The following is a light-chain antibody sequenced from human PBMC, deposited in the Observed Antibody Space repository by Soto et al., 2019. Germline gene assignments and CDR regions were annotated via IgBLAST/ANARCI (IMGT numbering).Light chain of an antibody. CDR3: SSYSDRSTYV. V-gene: IGLV2-14*01. J-gene: IGLJ1*01. CDR1: SSDVGGYNF. CDR2: EVT. Sequence: QSVLTQPASVSGSPGQSITISCTGTSSDVGGYNFVSWYQQHPGKAPKLILYEVTSRPSGVSDRFPGSRSGNTASLTISGLQAEDEADYYCSSYSDRSTYVFGAGTKVTVL.